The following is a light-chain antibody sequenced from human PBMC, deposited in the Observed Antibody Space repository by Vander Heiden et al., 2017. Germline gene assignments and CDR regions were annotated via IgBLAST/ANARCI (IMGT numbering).Light chain of an antibody. V-gene: IGKV1-39*01. J-gene: IGKJ2*01. Sequence: DIQMTQSPSSLSASVGDRVTITCRASQSISSYLNWYQQKPGKAPKLLIYAASSLQSRVPSRFTGSASGIDFTLTISMLQPEDFATYFCQQGDSTLYTFGQGTKLEIK. CDR2: AAS. CDR1: QSISSY. CDR3: QQGDSTLYT.